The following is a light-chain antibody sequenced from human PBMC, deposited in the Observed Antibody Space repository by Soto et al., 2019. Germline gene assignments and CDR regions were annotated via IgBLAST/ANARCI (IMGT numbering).Light chain of an antibody. CDR1: KIGSKI. V-gene: IGLV3-21*02. CDR2: DAS. CDR3: QVWDSTYEFFV. J-gene: IGLJ1*01. Sequence: SSALTQPPSVSVATGQTARITRGGDKIGSKIVHWYRQRPGQAPVAVVFDASDRPTGIPDRISASRSGDTATLTISRVDAGDEPEHERQVWDSTYEFFVFGSGTKVTVL.